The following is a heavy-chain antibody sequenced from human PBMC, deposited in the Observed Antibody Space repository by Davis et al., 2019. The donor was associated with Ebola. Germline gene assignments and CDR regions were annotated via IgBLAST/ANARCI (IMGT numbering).Heavy chain of an antibody. CDR2: IRSDGSVK. Sequence: GGSLRLSCAASGFTFSISGMHWVRQAPGKGLEWVAFIRSDGSVKYYADSLKGRFTISRDYSKNTLSLQMHSLGAEDTAVYYCAKADPQQYFDYWGQGTLVTVSS. CDR1: GFTFSISG. J-gene: IGHJ4*02. V-gene: IGHV3-30*02. CDR3: AKADPQQYFDY.